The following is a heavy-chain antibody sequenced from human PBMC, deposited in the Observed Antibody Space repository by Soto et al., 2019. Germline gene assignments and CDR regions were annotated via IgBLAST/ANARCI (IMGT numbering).Heavy chain of an antibody. CDR1: GYTFSNYG. J-gene: IGHJ1*01. Sequence: SVKVSSKSSGYTFSNYGISWVHQAPGQGLEWMGWISAYSGNTNYAQKVQGRVTMTTDTSTSTAYMELRSLRSDDTAVYYCASDHPGRHTWPSHHTCRRFAAWG. CDR3: ASDHPGRHTWPSHHTCRRFAA. CDR2: ISAYSGNT. V-gene: IGHV1-18*01. D-gene: IGHD6-13*01.